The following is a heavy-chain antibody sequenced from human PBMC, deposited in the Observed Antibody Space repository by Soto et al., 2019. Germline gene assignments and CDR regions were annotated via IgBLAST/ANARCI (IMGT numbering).Heavy chain of an antibody. V-gene: IGHV3-48*01. Sequence: EVQLVESGGGLVQPGGSLRLSCAASGFTFSSYSMNWVRQAPGKGLEWVSYISSSSSPIYYADSVKGRFTISRDNAKNSLYLQMNSLRAEDTAVYYCARGDTMVRGLFDYWGQGTLVTVSS. CDR3: ARGDTMVRGLFDY. CDR2: ISSSSSPI. CDR1: GFTFSSYS. J-gene: IGHJ4*02. D-gene: IGHD3-10*01.